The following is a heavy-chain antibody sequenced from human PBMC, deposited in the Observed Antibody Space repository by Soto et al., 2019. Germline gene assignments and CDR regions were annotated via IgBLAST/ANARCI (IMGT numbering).Heavy chain of an antibody. Sequence: GGSLRLSCAASGFTFSSYSMNWVRQAPGKGLEWVSSISSSSSYIYYADSVKGRFTISRDNAKNSLYLQMNSLRAEDTAVYYCARDRGATESYFDYWGQEPWSPSPQ. D-gene: IGHD1-26*01. CDR1: GFTFSSYS. J-gene: IGHJ4*01. CDR2: ISSSSSYI. CDR3: ARDRGATESYFDY. V-gene: IGHV3-21*01.